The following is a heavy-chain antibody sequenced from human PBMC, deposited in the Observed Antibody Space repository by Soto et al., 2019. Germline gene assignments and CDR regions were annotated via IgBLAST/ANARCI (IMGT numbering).Heavy chain of an antibody. J-gene: IGHJ4*02. D-gene: IGHD3-16*02. Sequence: SETLSLTCTVSGGSISSSSYYWGWIRQPPGKGLEWIGSIYYSGSTYYNPSLKSRVTISVDTSKNQFSLKLSSGTAADTAVYYCARMGRYDYVWGSYRYPFDYWRQGTLVTVAS. CDR2: IYYSGST. V-gene: IGHV4-39*07. CDR3: ARMGRYDYVWGSYRYPFDY. CDR1: GGSISSSSYY.